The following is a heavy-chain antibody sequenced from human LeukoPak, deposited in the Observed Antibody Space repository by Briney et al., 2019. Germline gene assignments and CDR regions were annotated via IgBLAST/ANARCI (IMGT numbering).Heavy chain of an antibody. J-gene: IGHJ4*02. V-gene: IGHV3-48*03. D-gene: IGHD3-16*01. Sequence: PGGSLRLSCAASGFTFSSYEMNWVRQAPGKGLEWVSYISSSGSTIYYADSVKGRFTISRDNAKNSLYLQMNSLRAEDTAVYYCARGPYATMGFDYWGQGTLVTVSS. CDR2: ISSSGSTI. CDR1: GFTFSSYE. CDR3: ARGPYATMGFDY.